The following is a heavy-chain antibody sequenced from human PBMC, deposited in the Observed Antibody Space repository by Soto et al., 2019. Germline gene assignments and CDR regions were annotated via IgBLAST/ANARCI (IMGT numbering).Heavy chain of an antibody. Sequence: GGSLRLSCAASGFTFSSYSMNWVRQAPGKGLEWVSYISSSSSTIYYADSVKGRFTISRDNAKNSLYPQMNSLRAEDTAVYYCAREGVYCSSTSCYHWFDPWGQGTLVTVSS. D-gene: IGHD2-2*01. CDR3: AREGVYCSSTSCYHWFDP. CDR2: ISSSSSTI. J-gene: IGHJ5*02. CDR1: GFTFSSYS. V-gene: IGHV3-48*01.